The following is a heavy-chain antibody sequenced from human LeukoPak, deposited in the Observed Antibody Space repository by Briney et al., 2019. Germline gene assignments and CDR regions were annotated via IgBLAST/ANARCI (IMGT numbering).Heavy chain of an antibody. J-gene: IGHJ6*03. Sequence: GGSLRLSCTASGFSFNTYNMNWVRQAPGKGLEWVSSISDSSTYIYYADSVRGRFTISRDNAKNSLYLQMNSLRAEDTAVYYCARSGRGVDSFYFYMDVWGKGTTVTVSS. CDR1: GFSFNTYN. V-gene: IGHV3-21*01. CDR3: ARSGRGVDSFYFYMDV. CDR2: ISDSSTYI. D-gene: IGHD3-10*01.